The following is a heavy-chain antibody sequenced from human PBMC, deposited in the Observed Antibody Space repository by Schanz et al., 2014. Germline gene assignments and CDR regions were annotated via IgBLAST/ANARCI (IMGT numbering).Heavy chain of an antibody. D-gene: IGHD3-10*01. V-gene: IGHV1-18*01. CDR3: ARAKRFGDMDG. Sequence: QVQLVQSGAEVKKPGSSMKVSCKASGGTFNSYTINWVRQAPGQGLEWMGWISAYNGHTDYAQKLQGRVTLTTDTSTSTAYMELRNLRSDDTAVYYCARAKRFGDMDGWGQGTTVTVSS. J-gene: IGHJ6*02. CDR2: ISAYNGHT. CDR1: GGTFNSYT.